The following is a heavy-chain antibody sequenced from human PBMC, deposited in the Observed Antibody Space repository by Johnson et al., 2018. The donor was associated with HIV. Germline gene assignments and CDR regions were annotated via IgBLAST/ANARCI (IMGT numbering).Heavy chain of an antibody. J-gene: IGHJ3*02. CDR2: IYSGGST. Sequence: VQLVESGGGVVRPGGSLRLSCAASGFAVSSNYMSWVRQAPGKGLEWVSVIYSGGSTYYADSVKGRFTISRDNSKNTLYLQMNSLRAEDPAVYYCAKIRTSGTGDAFDIWGQGTMVTVSS. V-gene: IGHV3-66*01. CDR3: AKIRTSGTGDAFDI. D-gene: IGHD1-14*01. CDR1: GFAVSSNY.